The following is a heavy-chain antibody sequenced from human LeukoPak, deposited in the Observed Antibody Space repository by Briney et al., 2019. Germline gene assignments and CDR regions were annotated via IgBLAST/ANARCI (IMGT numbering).Heavy chain of an antibody. D-gene: IGHD4-17*01. J-gene: IGHJ4*02. V-gene: IGHV3-21*01. Sequence: GGCLRLSCAASGVAFSGYSMNWGRQAPGKGLEWVSFISSTSLYIYYADSVKGRFTISRDNAKNSLYLQMSSLRAEDTAVYYCARAYGDYELDYWGQGTLVTVSS. CDR3: ARAYGDYELDY. CDR2: ISSTSLYI. CDR1: GVAFSGYS.